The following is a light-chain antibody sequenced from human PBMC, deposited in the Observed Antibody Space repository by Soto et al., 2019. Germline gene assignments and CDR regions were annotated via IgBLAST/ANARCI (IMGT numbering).Light chain of an antibody. CDR2: DTN. CDR1: TGSVTSGHH. Sequence: QAVVTQEPSLTVSPGGTVTLTCGSSTGSVTSGHHPFWFQQRPGQAPRTLIYDTNDKQSWTPARFSGSLLGGKAALTLSGAQPEDEADCYCLLTWPGTRIFGGGTQLTVL. CDR3: LLTWPGTRI. J-gene: IGLJ7*01. V-gene: IGLV7-46*01.